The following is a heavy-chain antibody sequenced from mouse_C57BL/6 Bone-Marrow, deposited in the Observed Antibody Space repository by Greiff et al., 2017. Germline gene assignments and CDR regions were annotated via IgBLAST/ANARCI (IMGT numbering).Heavy chain of an antibody. V-gene: IGHV5-2*01. CDR3: ASPYSNYDFDY. CDR1: EYEFPSHD. J-gene: IGHJ2*01. CDR2: INSDGGSP. D-gene: IGHD2-5*01. Sequence: VQLKQSGGGLVQPGESLKLSCESNEYEFPSHDMSWVRKTPEKRLELVAAINSDGGSPYYPDTMERRFIIARDNTKKTLYLQMSSLRSEDTALYYCASPYSNYDFDYWGQGTTLTVSS.